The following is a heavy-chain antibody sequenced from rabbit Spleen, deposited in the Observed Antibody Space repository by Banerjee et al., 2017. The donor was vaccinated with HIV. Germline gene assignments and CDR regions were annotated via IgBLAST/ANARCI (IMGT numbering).Heavy chain of an antibody. CDR3: ARDSGSSFSSYGMDL. D-gene: IGHD8-1*01. CDR1: GVSFSSDQY. CDR2: IEGGGSAFT. V-gene: IGHV1S40*01. J-gene: IGHJ6*01. Sequence: QSLEESGGDLVKPGASLTLTCTASGVSFSSDQYMCWVRQAPGKGLEWIACIEGGGSAFTYFASWAKGRFTISKTSSTMVTLQMTSLTAADTATYFCARDSGSSFSSYGMDLWGQGTLVTVS.